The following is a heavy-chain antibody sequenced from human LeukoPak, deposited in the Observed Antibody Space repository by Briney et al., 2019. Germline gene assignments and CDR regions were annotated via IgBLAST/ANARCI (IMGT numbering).Heavy chain of an antibody. CDR1: GGTFSRYA. CDR3: ARGGVYGDYWFDP. J-gene: IGHJ5*02. V-gene: IGHV1-69*13. CDR2: IIPIFGTA. Sequence: GASVKVSCKASGGTFSRYAISWVRQAPGQGLEWMGGIIPIFGTANYAQKFQGRVTITADESTSTAYMELSRLRSDDTAVYYCARGGVYGDYWFDPWGQGTLVTVSS. D-gene: IGHD4-17*01.